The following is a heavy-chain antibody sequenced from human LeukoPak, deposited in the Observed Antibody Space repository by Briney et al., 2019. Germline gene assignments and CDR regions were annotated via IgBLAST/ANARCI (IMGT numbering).Heavy chain of an antibody. CDR1: GYTFTSYG. CDR3: ARETPGYCSSTSCYAHYYGMDV. CDR2: ISAYNGNT. D-gene: IGHD2-2*01. Sequence: ASVKVSCKASGYTFTSYGISWVRQAPGQGLEWMGWISAYNGNTNYAQKLQGRVTMTTDTSTSTAYMELRSLRSDDTAVYYCARETPGYCSSTSCYAHYYGMDVWGQGTTVTASS. J-gene: IGHJ6*02. V-gene: IGHV1-18*01.